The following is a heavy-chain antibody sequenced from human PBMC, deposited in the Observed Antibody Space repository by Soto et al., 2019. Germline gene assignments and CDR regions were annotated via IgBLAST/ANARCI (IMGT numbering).Heavy chain of an antibody. J-gene: IGHJ6*03. CDR3: ARGLGRAMVRGVINYMDV. D-gene: IGHD3-10*01. CDR1: GGSISSYY. Sequence: SETLSLTCTVSGGSISSYYWSWIRQPPGKGLEWIGYIYYSGSTNYNPSLKSRVTISVDTSKNQFSLKLSSVTAADTAVYYCARGLGRAMVRGVINYMDVWGKGTTVTVSS. CDR2: IYYSGST. V-gene: IGHV4-59*08.